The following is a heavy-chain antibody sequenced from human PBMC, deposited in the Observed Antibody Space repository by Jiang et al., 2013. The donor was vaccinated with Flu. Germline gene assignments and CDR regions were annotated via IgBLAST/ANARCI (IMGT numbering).Heavy chain of an antibody. CDR2: INPSGGST. Sequence: ESGAEVKKPGASVKVSCKASGYTFTSYYMHWVRQAPGQGLEWMGIINPSGGSTSYAQKFQGRVTMTRDTSTSTVYMELSSLRSEDTAVYYCARMGIAARPSLINWFDPWGQGTLVTVSS. CDR3: ARMGIAARPSLINWFDP. CDR1: GYTFTSYY. J-gene: IGHJ5*02. D-gene: IGHD6-6*01. V-gene: IGHV1-46*01.